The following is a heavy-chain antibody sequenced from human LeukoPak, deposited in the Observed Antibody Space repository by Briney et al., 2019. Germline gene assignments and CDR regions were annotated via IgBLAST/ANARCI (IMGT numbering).Heavy chain of an antibody. CDR1: GFTFSGYS. CDR3: ARAWGYSSAWD. D-gene: IGHD6-19*01. Sequence: PGGSLRLSCAASGFTFSGYSMDWVRPAPGQGLEWVSFISTDSKTIYYAASVRGRFTISRDNAKPSLHLQLSSLRAEDTAVYYCARAWGYSSAWDWGQGTLVTVSS. CDR2: ISTDSKTI. J-gene: IGHJ4*02. V-gene: IGHV3-48*04.